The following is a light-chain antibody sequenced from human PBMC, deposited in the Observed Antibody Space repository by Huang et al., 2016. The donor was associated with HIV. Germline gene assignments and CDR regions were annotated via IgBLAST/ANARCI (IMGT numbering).Light chain of an antibody. Sequence: DIQMTQSPSSLSASVGDRVTITCQASQEISNYLSWYQHKPGRAPKPLIIDASSVETGVPSRFSGSGSGTYFTLTIASLQPEDVATYYCQHYDDPYTFGQGTKLEIK. J-gene: IGKJ2*01. CDR2: DAS. CDR3: QHYDDPYT. V-gene: IGKV1-33*01. CDR1: QEISNY.